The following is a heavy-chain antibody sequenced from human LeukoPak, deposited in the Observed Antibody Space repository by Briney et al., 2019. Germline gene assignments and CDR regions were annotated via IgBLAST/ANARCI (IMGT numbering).Heavy chain of an antibody. J-gene: IGHJ6*02. CDR3: ARYYGSGRGYYGLDV. V-gene: IGHV3-30*03. Sequence: GGSLRLSCEASGFTFSTYGMHWVRQAPGKGLEWITLIPYDGSNKYYADSVKGRFTISRDNSKNTLYLQMSSLRPEDTAVYYCARYYGSGRGYYGLDVWGQGTTVTVFS. CDR2: IPYDGSNK. D-gene: IGHD3-10*01. CDR1: GFTFSTYG.